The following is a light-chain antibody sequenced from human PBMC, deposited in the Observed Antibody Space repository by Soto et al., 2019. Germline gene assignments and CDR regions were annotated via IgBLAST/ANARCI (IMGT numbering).Light chain of an antibody. CDR1: QIISNW. Sequence: DIQMTQSPATLSASIGDRVTITCRASQIISNWLAWYQQKPGKAPNLLIYGASSLQTGVPSRFSGSASGTEFTLIISSLQPDDFATYYCQQYDSYPSTFGQGTKVDTK. V-gene: IGKV1-5*01. J-gene: IGKJ2*01. CDR3: QQYDSYPST. CDR2: GAS.